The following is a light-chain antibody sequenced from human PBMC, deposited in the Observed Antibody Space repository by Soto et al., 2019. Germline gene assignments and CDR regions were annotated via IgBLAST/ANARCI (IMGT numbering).Light chain of an antibody. CDR3: QKYDTFSRT. Sequence: DIQMTQSPSALSASVGDRVTITCRASQRVSNWLAWYRQKPGEAPKLLIYEGPTLERGVPSRLSGSGSGTGFTLTISSLQPDDFATFYCQKYDTFSRTFGQGTKVEVK. CDR2: EGP. CDR1: QRVSNW. J-gene: IGKJ1*01. V-gene: IGKV1-5*03.